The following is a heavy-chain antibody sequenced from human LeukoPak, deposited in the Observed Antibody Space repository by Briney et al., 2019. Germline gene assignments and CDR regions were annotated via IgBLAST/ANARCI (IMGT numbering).Heavy chain of an antibody. CDR3: ARDRGEDYYGSGNYLRAFDI. J-gene: IGHJ3*02. Sequence: PGGSLRLSCAASGFMFRSYSMNWVRQAPGKGLEWVSPISSSSSYIFYADSVKGRFTISRDNAKKSLSLQMNSLRAEDTAVYYCARDRGEDYYGSGNYLRAFDIWGQGTMVTVSS. D-gene: IGHD3-10*01. CDR1: GFMFRSYS. V-gene: IGHV3-21*01. CDR2: ISSSSSYI.